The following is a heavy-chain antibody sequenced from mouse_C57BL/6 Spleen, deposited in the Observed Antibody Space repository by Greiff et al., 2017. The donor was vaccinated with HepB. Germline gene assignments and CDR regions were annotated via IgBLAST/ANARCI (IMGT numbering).Heavy chain of an antibody. D-gene: IGHD1-1*01. CDR3: ARPSGSRWYFDV. J-gene: IGHJ1*03. Sequence: EVQLQESGGGLVKPGGSLKLSCAASGFTFSDYGMHWVRQAPEKGLEWVAYISSGSSTIYYADTVKGRFTISRDNAKNTLFLQMTSLRSEDTAMYYCARPSGSRWYFDVWGTGTTVTVSS. CDR2: ISSGSSTI. CDR1: GFTFSDYG. V-gene: IGHV5-17*01.